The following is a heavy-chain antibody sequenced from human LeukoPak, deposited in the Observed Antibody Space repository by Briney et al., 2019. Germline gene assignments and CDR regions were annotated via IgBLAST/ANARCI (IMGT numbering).Heavy chain of an antibody. D-gene: IGHD3-10*01. CDR2: ISSSSSYI. V-gene: IGHV3-21*01. J-gene: IGHJ4*02. CDR1: GFTFSSYS. Sequence: GGSLRLSCAASGFTFSSYSMNWVRQAPGKGLDWVSSISSSSSYIYYADSVKGRFTISRDNAKNSLYLQMNSLRAEDTAVYYCARDRGPSRITMVRGVIKGYFDYWGQGTLVTVSS. CDR3: ARDRGPSRITMVRGVIKGYFDY.